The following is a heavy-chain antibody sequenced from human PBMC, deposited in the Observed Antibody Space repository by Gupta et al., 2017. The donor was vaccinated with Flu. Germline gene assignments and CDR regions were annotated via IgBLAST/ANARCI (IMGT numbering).Heavy chain of an antibody. CDR1: GGSISSGSYY. J-gene: IGHJ5*02. V-gene: IGHV4-61*02. Sequence: QVQLQESGPGLVKPSQTLSLTCTVSGGSISSGSYYWSWIRQPAGKGLEWIGRIYTSGSTNYNPSLKSRVTISVDTSKNQFSLKLSSVTAADTAVYYCARESCSSTSCYRPVSPGWFDPWGQGTLVTVSS. CDR2: IYTSGST. D-gene: IGHD2-2*01. CDR3: ARESCSSTSCYRPVSPGWFDP.